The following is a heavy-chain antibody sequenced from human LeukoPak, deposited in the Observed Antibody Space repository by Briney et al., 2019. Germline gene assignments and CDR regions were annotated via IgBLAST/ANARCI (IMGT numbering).Heavy chain of an antibody. CDR2: IYYTGST. Sequence: SETLSLTCAVYGGSSSGYYWSWIRQPPGKGLEWIGYIYYTGSTSYNPSLKSRVTISVDTSKNHFSLNLSSVTAADTTVYYCARAVSGYYFDYWGQGTLVAVSS. V-gene: IGHV4-59*01. D-gene: IGHD6-19*01. CDR3: ARAVSGYYFDY. CDR1: GGSSSGYY. J-gene: IGHJ4*02.